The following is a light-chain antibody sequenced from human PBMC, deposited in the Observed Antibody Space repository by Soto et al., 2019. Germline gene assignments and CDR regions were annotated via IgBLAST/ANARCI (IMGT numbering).Light chain of an antibody. CDR3: SSYTSTNTYV. CDR1: STDVGGYNF. Sequence: QSVLTQPASVSGSPGQSITIACTGTSTDVGGYNFVSWYQRHPMKAPRLIIYEVTKRPSGVSARFSGSKSANTASLTISGLQAEDEADYYCSSYTSTNTYVFGTGTKVTVL. CDR2: EVT. J-gene: IGLJ1*01. V-gene: IGLV2-14*01.